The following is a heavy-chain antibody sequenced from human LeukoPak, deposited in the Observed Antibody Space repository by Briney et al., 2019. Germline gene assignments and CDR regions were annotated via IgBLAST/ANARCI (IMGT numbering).Heavy chain of an antibody. CDR3: AREPHKLRNFDY. J-gene: IGHJ4*02. CDR1: GFTFSTYW. CDR2: LNSDGSST. D-gene: IGHD4-17*01. Sequence: GGSLRLSCAASGFTFSTYWMHWVRQAPGKGLVWVSRLNSDGSSTSYADSVKGRFTISRDNAKNTLYLQMNSLRAEDTAVYYCAREPHKLRNFDYWGQGTLVTVSS. V-gene: IGHV3-74*01.